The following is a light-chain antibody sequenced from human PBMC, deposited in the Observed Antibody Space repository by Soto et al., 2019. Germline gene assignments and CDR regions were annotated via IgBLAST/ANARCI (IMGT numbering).Light chain of an antibody. CDR3: CSSADTYTFV. J-gene: IGLJ1*01. Sequence: QSALTQPRSVSGSPGQSVTLSCTGTSSDVGVSNHVSWYQQHPGRAPKLIIYDASKRPSGVPDRFSGSKSGNTATLTISGLQTEDEADYSCCSSADTYTFVFGSGTKVTVL. CDR2: DAS. V-gene: IGLV2-11*01. CDR1: SSDVGVSNH.